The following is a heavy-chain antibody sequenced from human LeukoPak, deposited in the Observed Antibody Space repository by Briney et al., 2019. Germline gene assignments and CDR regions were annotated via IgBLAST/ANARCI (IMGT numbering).Heavy chain of an antibody. D-gene: IGHD6-6*01. J-gene: IGHJ5*02. CDR2: IGAYNGNT. CDR1: GYTFTSYG. Sequence: ASVKVSCEASGYTFTSYGISWVRQAPGQGLEWMGWIGAYNGNTNYAQKLQGRVTMTTDTSTSTAYMELRSLRSDDTAVYYCARDSSSRVGNWFDPWGQGTLVTVSS. V-gene: IGHV1-18*01. CDR3: ARDSSSRVGNWFDP.